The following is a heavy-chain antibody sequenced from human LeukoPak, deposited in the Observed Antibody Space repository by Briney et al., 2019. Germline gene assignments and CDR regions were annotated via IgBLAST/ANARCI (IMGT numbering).Heavy chain of an antibody. CDR2: IKQDESEK. CDR3: ARVNDYDSGSLYRPIDY. J-gene: IGHJ4*02. CDR1: GFTFSTYW. D-gene: IGHD3-10*01. V-gene: IGHV3-7*01. Sequence: GGSLRLSCAAPGFTFSTYWMSWFRQAPGKGLEWVANIKQDESEKNYVDSVKGRFTISRDNVKNSLYLQMNSLRAEDTAVYSCARVNDYDSGSLYRPIDYWGQGTLVTVSS.